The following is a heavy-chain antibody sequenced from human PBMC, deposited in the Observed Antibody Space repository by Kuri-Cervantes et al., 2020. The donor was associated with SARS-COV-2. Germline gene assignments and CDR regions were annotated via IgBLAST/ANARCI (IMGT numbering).Heavy chain of an antibody. V-gene: IGHV4-39*01. CDR2: IYYSGST. CDR3: ARSMYSIAAAGKSWRWFDP. CDR1: GGSISSSSYY. D-gene: IGHD6-13*01. Sequence: SETLSLTCTVFGGSISSSSYYGGWIRQPPGKGLEWIGSIYYSGSTYYNPSLKSRVTISVDTSKNQFSLKLSSVTAADTAVYYCARSMYSIAAAGKSWRWFDPWGQGTLVTVSS. J-gene: IGHJ5*02.